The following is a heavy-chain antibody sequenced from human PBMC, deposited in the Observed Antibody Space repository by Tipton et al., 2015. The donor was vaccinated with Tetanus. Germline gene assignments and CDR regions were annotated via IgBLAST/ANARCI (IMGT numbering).Heavy chain of an antibody. J-gene: IGHJ2*01. D-gene: IGHD3-22*01. CDR2: VSYSGST. V-gene: IGHV4-39*01. CDR3: ARVGGAYYYDSSGYSLLRPDRQSNWYFDL. CDR1: GGSISSTSYY. Sequence: TLSLTCTVSGGSISSTSYYWGWIRQPPGKGLEWVGSVSYSGSTYYIPSLKSRVTVSVDTSKNQFSLKLTSVTAADTAVYYCARVGGAYYYDSSGYSLLRPDRQSNWYFDLWGRGTLVTVSS.